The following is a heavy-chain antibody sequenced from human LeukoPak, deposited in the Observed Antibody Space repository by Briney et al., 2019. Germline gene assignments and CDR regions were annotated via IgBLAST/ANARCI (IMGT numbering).Heavy chain of an antibody. CDR1: GGSISSSSYY. D-gene: IGHD3-22*01. J-gene: IGHJ4*02. V-gene: IGHV4-39*07. CDR2: INHSGST. CDR3: ARVDYYDSSAFYSSFDY. Sequence: SETLSLTCTVSGGSISSSSYYWGWIRQPPGKGLEWIGEINHSGSTNYNPSLKSRVTISVDTSKNQFSLKLSSVTAADTAVYFCARVDYYDSSAFYSSFDYWGQGTLVTVSS.